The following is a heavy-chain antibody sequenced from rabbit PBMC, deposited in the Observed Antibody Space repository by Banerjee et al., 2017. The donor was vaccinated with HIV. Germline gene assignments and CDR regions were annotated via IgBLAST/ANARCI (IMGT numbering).Heavy chain of an antibody. D-gene: IGHD4-1*01. CDR1: GSDISSNA. CDR3: ARDLAGVIGWNFGL. J-gene: IGHJ6*01. CDR2: IHAGSSGST. Sequence: QEQLVESGGGLVQPEGSLTLTCKASGSDISSNAMCWVRQAPGKGLEWIGCIHAGSSGSTYYASWAKGRFTISKTSSTTVTLQMTSLTAADTATYFCARDLAGVIGWNFGLWGPGTLVTVS. V-gene: IGHV1S45*01.